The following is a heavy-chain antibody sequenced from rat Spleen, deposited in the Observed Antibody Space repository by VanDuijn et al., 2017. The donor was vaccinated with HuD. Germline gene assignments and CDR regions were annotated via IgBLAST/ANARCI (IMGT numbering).Heavy chain of an antibody. CDR3: VRGSAFFDY. D-gene: IGHD3-3*01. CDR1: GLSLNSNS. V-gene: IGHV2-47*01. Sequence: QVQLKESGPGLEQPSQTLSLTCSVSGLSLNSNSVSWIRQPPGKGLAWMGVIWSHGGIDYNSAFKSRLTISRETSKSQVFLRMNSLQTEDTAMYFCVRGSAFFDYWGQGVMVTVSS. J-gene: IGHJ2*01. CDR2: IWSHGGI.